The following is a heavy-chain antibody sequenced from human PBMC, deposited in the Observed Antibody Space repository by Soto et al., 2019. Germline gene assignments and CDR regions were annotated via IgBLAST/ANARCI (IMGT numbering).Heavy chain of an antibody. V-gene: IGHV4-34*01. J-gene: IGHJ5*02. CDR1: GGSFSDYH. CDR2: INHSESI. Sequence: QVQLQQWGAGLLKPSETLSLTCAVYGGSFSDYHWSWIRQPPGKGLEWIGEINHSESINYNQSLKSRVTISADTSRSQFPRNLSTVTAADTAVYYCVTFVGATTVIRGSHGESWGQGTLVTVSS. D-gene: IGHD3-10*01. CDR3: VTFVGATTVIRGSHGES.